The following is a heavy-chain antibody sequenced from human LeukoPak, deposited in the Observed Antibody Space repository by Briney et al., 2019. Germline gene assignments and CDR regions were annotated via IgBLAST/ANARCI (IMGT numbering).Heavy chain of an antibody. J-gene: IGHJ4*02. CDR3: ARGMSYFGSGSYYNAFDY. CDR2: ISSSSSTI. D-gene: IGHD3-10*01. CDR1: GFTFSSYS. V-gene: IGHV3-48*02. Sequence: GGSLRPSCAVSGFTFSSYSMNWVRQAPGKGLEWVSYISSSSSTIYYADSVKGRFTISRDNAKNSLYLQMNSLRDEDTAVYYCARGMSYFGSGSYYNAFDYWGLGTLVTVSS.